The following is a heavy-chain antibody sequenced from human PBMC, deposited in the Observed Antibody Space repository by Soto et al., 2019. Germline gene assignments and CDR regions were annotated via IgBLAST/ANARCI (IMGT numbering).Heavy chain of an antibody. D-gene: IGHD4-17*01. CDR1: GGSISSGGYY. V-gene: IGHV4-31*03. CDR2: IYYSGST. Sequence: QVQLQESGPGLVKPSQTLSLTCTVSGGSISSGGYYWSWIRQHPGKGLEWIGYIYYSGSTYYNPSLKSRVTISVDTSKNQSSLKLSSVTAADTAVYYCARGDYGDYAFDIWGQGTMVTVSS. J-gene: IGHJ3*02. CDR3: ARGDYGDYAFDI.